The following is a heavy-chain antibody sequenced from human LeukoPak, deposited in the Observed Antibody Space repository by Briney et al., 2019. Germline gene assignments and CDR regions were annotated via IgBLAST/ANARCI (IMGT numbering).Heavy chain of an antibody. D-gene: IGHD3-3*01. CDR1: GDIFSNYG. V-gene: IGHV1-69*04. CDR3: ARDPDDLLSGGSYYDNGMDV. Sequence: GASVKVSCKASGDIFSNYGISWVRQAPGQGLDGLARIFLILIILNYAQKFQGRLTISADKPTSTAYMELSSLTSEDTAVYYCARDPDDLLSGGSYYDNGMDVWGQGTTVTVSS. J-gene: IGHJ6*02. CDR2: IFLILIIL.